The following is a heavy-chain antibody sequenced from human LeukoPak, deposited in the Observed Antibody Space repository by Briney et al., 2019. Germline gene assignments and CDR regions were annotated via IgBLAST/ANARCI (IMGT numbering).Heavy chain of an antibody. CDR3: AKDIGIAVAGTGNFDY. CDR1: GFTFDDYT. D-gene: IGHD6-19*01. V-gene: IGHV3-43*01. J-gene: IGHJ4*02. Sequence: TGGSLRLSCAASGFTFDDYTMHWVRQAPGKGLEWVSLISWDGGSTYYADSVKGRFTISRDNSKNSLYLQMNSLRTEDTALYYCAKDIGIAVAGTGNFDYWGQGTLVTVSS. CDR2: ISWDGGST.